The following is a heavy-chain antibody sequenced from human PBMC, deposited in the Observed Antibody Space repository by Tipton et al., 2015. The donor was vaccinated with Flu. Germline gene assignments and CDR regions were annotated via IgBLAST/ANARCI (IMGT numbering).Heavy chain of an antibody. Sequence: TLSLTCTVPGGSISSYYWSWIRQPPGKGLEWIGYIYYSGSTNYNPSLKSRVTISVDTSKNQFSLKLSSVTAADTAVYYCARGRVTYYYDSSGFLESDAFDIWGQGTMVTVSS. CDR1: GGSISSYY. D-gene: IGHD3-22*01. CDR3: ARGRVTYYYDSSGFLESDAFDI. CDR2: IYYSGST. J-gene: IGHJ3*02. V-gene: IGHV4-59*01.